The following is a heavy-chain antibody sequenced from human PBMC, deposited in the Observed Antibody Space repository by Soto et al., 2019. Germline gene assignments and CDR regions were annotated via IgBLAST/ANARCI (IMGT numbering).Heavy chain of an antibody. D-gene: IGHD3-9*01. J-gene: IGHJ5*02. CDR2: IIPIFGTA. Sequence: SVKVSCKASGGTFSSYAISWVRQAPGQGLEWMGGIIPIFGTANYAQKFQGRVTITADKSTSTAYMELSSLRSEDTAVYYCARGNDILTGPDQPWGQGTLVTVSS. CDR1: GGTFSSYA. V-gene: IGHV1-69*06. CDR3: ARGNDILTGPDQP.